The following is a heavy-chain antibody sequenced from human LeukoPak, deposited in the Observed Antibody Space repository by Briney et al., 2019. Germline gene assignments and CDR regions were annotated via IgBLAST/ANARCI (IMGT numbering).Heavy chain of an antibody. V-gene: IGHV3-20*04. Sequence: SGGSLRLSCAASGFTFDDYGMSWVRQAPGKGLEWVSGINWNGGSTGYADSVKGRFTISRDNSKNMIYLEMSSLKAEDTAVYYCAKERNLEIAVAGTIFDYWGQGTLVTVSS. CDR2: INWNGGST. CDR1: GFTFDDYG. D-gene: IGHD6-19*01. CDR3: AKERNLEIAVAGTIFDY. J-gene: IGHJ4*02.